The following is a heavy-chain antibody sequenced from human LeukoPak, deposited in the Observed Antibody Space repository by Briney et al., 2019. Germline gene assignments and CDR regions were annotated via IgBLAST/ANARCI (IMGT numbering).Heavy chain of an antibody. CDR2: IYHSGST. V-gene: IGHV4-34*01. CDR3: AMGVAVAGTPAY. D-gene: IGHD6-19*01. Sequence: SETLSLTCAVYGGSFSGYYWSWVRQPPGKGLEWIGYIYHSGSTYYNPSLKSRVTISVDRSKNQFSLKLSSVTAADTAVYYCAMGVAVAGTPAYWGQGTLVTVSP. CDR1: GGSFSGYY. J-gene: IGHJ4*02.